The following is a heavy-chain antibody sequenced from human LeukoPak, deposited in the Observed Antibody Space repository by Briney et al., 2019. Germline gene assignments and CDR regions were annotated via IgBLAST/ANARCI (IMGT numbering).Heavy chain of an antibody. CDR3: ARDRGGSGSFVKYWYFDL. CDR2: IIPIFGTA. Sequence: ASVKVSCKASGGTFSSYTISWVRQAPGQGLGWMGGIIPIFGTAHYAQKFQGRVTITADESTSTAYMEMSSLRSEDTAVYYCARDRGGSGSFVKYWYFDLWGRGTLVTVSS. V-gene: IGHV1-69*13. J-gene: IGHJ2*01. CDR1: GGTFSSYT. D-gene: IGHD3-10*01.